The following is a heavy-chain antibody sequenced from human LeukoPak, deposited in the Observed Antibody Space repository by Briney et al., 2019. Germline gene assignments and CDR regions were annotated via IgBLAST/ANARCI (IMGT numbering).Heavy chain of an antibody. V-gene: IGHV1-2*02. CDR1: GYIFSDYY. Sequence: GASVKVSCKSSGYIFSDYYIHWVRQAPGQGFEWMGWINPNTGGTNYAQKFQGRVTMTRDTSISTAYMEVSRLRSDDTAVYYCARSRGVLGGGFDSLYFWGQGTMVTVSS. J-gene: IGHJ3*01. CDR2: INPNTGGT. CDR3: ARSRGVLGGGFDSLYF. D-gene: IGHD3-16*01.